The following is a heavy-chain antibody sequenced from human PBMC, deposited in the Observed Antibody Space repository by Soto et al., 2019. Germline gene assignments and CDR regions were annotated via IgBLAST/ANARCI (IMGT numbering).Heavy chain of an antibody. J-gene: IGHJ1*01. CDR2: MNPNSGNT. CDR3: ARALHRHSDCSGY. Sequence: SSVKVSCKASGYTFTSYDINWVRQATGQGLEWMGWMNPNSGNTGYAQKFQGRVTMTRNTSISTAYMELSSLRSEDTAVYYCARALHRHSDCSGYWGQGTLVTVSS. D-gene: IGHD3-22*01. V-gene: IGHV1-8*01. CDR1: GYTFTSYD.